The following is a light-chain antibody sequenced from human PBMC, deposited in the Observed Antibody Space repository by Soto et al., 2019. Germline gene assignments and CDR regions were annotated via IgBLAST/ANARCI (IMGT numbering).Light chain of an antibody. Sequence: QSALTQPASVSGSPGQSITISCTGTSSDVGGYNYVSWYQQHPGKAPKLMIYDVSNRPSGVSNRFSGSKSGNTASLTISGLQAEAEADYPCCSYTTTSTFVFGGGTKLTVL. V-gene: IGLV2-14*01. CDR2: DVS. J-gene: IGLJ2*01. CDR1: SSDVGGYNY. CDR3: CSYTTTSTFV.